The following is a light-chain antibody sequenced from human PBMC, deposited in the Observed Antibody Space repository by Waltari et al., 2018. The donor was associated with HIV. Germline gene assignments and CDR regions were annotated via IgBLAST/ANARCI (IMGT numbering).Light chain of an antibody. CDR1: QSVSSN. CDR3: QQSNNWPPLT. J-gene: IGKJ4*01. CDR2: GAS. V-gene: IGKV3-15*01. Sequence: EIVMTQYPATLSVSPGERATLSCRASQSVSSNLAWYQQKPGQAPRLLIYGASTRATGIPARFSGSGSGTEFTLTISSLQSEDFAVYYCQQSNNWPPLTFGGGTKVEIK.